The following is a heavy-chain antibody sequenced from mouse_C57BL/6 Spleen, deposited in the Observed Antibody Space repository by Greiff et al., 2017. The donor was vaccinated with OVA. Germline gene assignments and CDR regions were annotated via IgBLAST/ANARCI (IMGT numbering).Heavy chain of an antibody. CDR1: GFTFSSYG. D-gene: IGHD2-12*01. V-gene: IGHV5-6*01. J-gene: IGHJ2*01. CDR2: ISSGGSYT. Sequence: EVKLVESGGDLVKPGGSLKLSCAASGFTFSSYGMSWVRQTPDKRLEWVATISSGGSYTYYPASVKGRFTISRDNAKNTLYLQMSSLKSEDTAMYYCARGGLRRGFGYWGQGTTLTVSS. CDR3: ARGGLRRGFGY.